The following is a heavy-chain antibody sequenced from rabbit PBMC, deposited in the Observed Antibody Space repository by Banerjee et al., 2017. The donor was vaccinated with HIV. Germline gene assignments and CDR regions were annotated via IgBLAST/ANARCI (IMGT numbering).Heavy chain of an antibody. J-gene: IGHJ4*01. CDR1: GFSFSGTYW. CDR2: INAGSSGST. V-gene: IGHV1S45*01. Sequence: QAQLEESGGGLVQPEGSLTLTCTASGFSFSGTYWICWVRQAPGKGLEWIACINAGSSGSTYYASWAKGRFTISKTSSTTVTLQMTSLTAADTATYFCARDLTGVIGWNFNLWGQGTLVTVS. CDR3: ARDLTGVIGWNFNL. D-gene: IGHD1-1*01.